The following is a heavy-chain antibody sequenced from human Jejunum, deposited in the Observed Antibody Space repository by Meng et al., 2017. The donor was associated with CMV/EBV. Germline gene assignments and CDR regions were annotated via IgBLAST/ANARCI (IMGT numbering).Heavy chain of an antibody. CDR1: GCTFSNYA. V-gene: IGHV3-23*01. CDR2: ISEIRDAS. Sequence: LRLSCAASGCTFSNYAMTWVRQAPGKGLEWVSTISEIRDASYYGDSVKGRFAISRDNSKNTLYLQMSSLRVEDTAVYYCAKARQCEDWGQGTLVTVSS. J-gene: IGHJ4*02. CDR3: AKARQCED.